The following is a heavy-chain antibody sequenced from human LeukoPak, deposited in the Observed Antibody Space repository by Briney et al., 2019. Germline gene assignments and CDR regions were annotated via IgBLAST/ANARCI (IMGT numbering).Heavy chain of an antibody. D-gene: IGHD3-10*01. J-gene: IGHJ4*02. CDR1: GGTFSSYA. CDR3: ARDFGETPNY. V-gene: IGHV1-46*01. CDR2: IDPSGGST. Sequence: ASVKVSCKASGGTFSSYAISWVRQAPGQGLEWMGIIDPSGGSTSYAQNFQGGVTMTRDATTSTVYLELSSLRSEDTAVYYCARDFGETPNYWGQGTLVTVSS.